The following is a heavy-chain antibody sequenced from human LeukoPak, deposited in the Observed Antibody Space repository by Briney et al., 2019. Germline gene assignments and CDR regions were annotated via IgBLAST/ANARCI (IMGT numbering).Heavy chain of an antibody. CDR3: ARSSWELPGLNHSDY. CDR2: IYTSGST. D-gene: IGHD1-26*01. V-gene: IGHV4-4*07. Sequence: PSETLSLTCTVSGGSISSYYWSWIRQPAGKGLEWIGRIYTSGSTNYNPSLKSRVTMSVDTSKNQFSLKLSSVTAADTAVYYCARSSWELPGLNHSDYWGQGTLVTVSS. J-gene: IGHJ4*02. CDR1: GGSISSYY.